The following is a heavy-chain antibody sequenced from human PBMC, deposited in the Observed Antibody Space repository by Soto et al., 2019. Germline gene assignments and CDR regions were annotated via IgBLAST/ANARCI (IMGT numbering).Heavy chain of an antibody. CDR1: GGTFSSYA. CDR2: IIPIFGTA. CDR3: ARGVVGDYYDSSGYYSTRAGSFDY. Sequence: QVQLVQSGAEVKKPGSSVKVSCKASGGTFSSYAISWVRQAPGQGLEWMGGIIPIFGTASYAQKFQGRVTITADKSTSTAYMELSSLRSEDTAVYYCARGVVGDYYDSSGYYSTRAGSFDYWGQGTLVTVSS. J-gene: IGHJ4*02. D-gene: IGHD3-22*01. V-gene: IGHV1-69*06.